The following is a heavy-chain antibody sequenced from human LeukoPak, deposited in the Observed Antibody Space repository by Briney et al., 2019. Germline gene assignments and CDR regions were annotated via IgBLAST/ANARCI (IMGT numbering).Heavy chain of an antibody. CDR1: GGSISSYY. J-gene: IGHJ5*02. CDR2: IYYSGST. Sequence: SETLSLTCTVSGGSISSYYWSWIRQPPGKGLEWIGYIYYSGSTKYNPSLKSRVTISVDTSKNQFSLKLSSVTAADTAVYYCARDGSSGYHNWFDPWGQGTLVTVSS. CDR3: ARDGSSGYHNWFDP. D-gene: IGHD3-22*01. V-gene: IGHV4-59*01.